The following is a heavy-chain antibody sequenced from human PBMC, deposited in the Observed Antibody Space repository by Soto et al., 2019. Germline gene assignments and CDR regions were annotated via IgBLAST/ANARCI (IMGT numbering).Heavy chain of an antibody. V-gene: IGHV4-59*01. CDR3: ARVRRTSIYYYYYYMDV. J-gene: IGHJ6*03. CDR1: GGSISSYY. CDR2: IYYSGST. Sequence: PSETLSLTCTVSGGSISSYYWSWIRQPPGKGLEWIGYIYYSGSTNYNPSLKSRVTISVDTSKNQFSLKLSSVTAADTAVYYCARVRRTSIYYYYYYMDVWGKGTTVTVSS. D-gene: IGHD2-2*01.